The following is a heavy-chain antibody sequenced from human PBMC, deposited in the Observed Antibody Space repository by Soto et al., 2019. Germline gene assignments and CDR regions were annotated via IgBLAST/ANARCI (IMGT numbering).Heavy chain of an antibody. Sequence: EVQLVESGGGLVQPGGSQRLSCAASGFTFSDHYMDWVRQAPGKGLEWVGRIRNKANSYTTDYAASVKGRFTISRDDSKDSVYLQMNSLKTEDTAIYYCARDSGKGAYFDYWGHGTLATVSS. D-gene: IGHD1-26*01. CDR2: IRNKANSYTT. V-gene: IGHV3-72*01. J-gene: IGHJ4*01. CDR1: GFTFSDHY. CDR3: ARDSGKGAYFDY.